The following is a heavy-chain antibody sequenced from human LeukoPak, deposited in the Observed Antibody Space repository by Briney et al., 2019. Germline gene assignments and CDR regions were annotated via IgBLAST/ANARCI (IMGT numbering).Heavy chain of an antibody. J-gene: IGHJ5*02. D-gene: IGHD6-6*01. CDR1: GFPFSSYS. V-gene: IGHV3-48*01. CDR2: ISSSRTT. CDR3: ARGLSGYASSLGS. Sequence: GGSLRLSCAASGFPFSSYSMNWVRQAPGEGLEWVSYISSSRTTSYADSVKGRFTISRDNAKNSLYLQMNSLRAEDTAVYYCARGLSGYASSLGSWGQGTLVTVSA.